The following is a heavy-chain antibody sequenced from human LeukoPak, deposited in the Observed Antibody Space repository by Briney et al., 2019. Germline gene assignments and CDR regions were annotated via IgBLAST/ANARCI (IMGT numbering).Heavy chain of an antibody. V-gene: IGHV1-18*01. CDR2: ISAYNGNT. CDR3: ARDGGDFLLRLNYFDY. J-gene: IGHJ4*02. CDR1: GYTFTSYG. Sequence: GASVKVSCKASGYTFTSYGISWVRQAPGQGLEWMGWISAYNGNTNYAQKLQGRVTMTRDTSTSTVYMELSSLRSEDTAVYYCARDGGDFLLRLNYFDYWGQGTLVTVSS. D-gene: IGHD2/OR15-2a*01.